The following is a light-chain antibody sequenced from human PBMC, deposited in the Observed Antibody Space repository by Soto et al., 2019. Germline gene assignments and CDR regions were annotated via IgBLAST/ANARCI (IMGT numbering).Light chain of an antibody. CDR3: QQYNSYSPT. CDR1: QSISSG. V-gene: IGKV1-5*03. Sequence: DIQMTQSPSTLSASVGDRVTITCRANQSISSGLAWYQQKPGKAPKLLIYKASSLESGVPSRFSGSGSGTEFTLTISSLQPDDFATYYCQQYNSYSPTFGQGTKVEIK. J-gene: IGKJ1*01. CDR2: KAS.